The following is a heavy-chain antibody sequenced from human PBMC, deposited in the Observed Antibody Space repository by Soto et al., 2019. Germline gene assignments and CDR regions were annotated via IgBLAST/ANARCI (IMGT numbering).Heavy chain of an antibody. CDR1: GYIFTNYY. CDR2: INPDGGST. Sequence: ASVKVSCKASGYIFTNYYIHWVRQAPGQGLEWMGIINPDGGSTTYGQKFQGRVTMTRDTSTSTVYMEPSSLRSEDTAIYYCARLNTALVSVDPWGQGTLVTVSS. D-gene: IGHD5-18*01. CDR3: ARLNTALVSVDP. J-gene: IGHJ5*02. V-gene: IGHV1-46*01.